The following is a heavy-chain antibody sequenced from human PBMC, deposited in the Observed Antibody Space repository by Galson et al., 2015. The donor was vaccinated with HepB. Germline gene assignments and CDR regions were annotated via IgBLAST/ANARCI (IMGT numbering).Heavy chain of an antibody. D-gene: IGHD6-19*01. J-gene: IGHJ2*01. V-gene: IGHV1-3*01. CDR1: GYTFTSYA. Sequence: SVKVSCKASGYTFTSYAIHWVRQAPGQRLEWMGWINAGNGNTKYSQKFQGRVTITRDTSASTAYMELSSLRSEDTAVYYCARDRRAVAGIRGYWYFDLWGRGTLVTVSS. CDR3: ARDRRAVAGIRGYWYFDL. CDR2: INAGNGNT.